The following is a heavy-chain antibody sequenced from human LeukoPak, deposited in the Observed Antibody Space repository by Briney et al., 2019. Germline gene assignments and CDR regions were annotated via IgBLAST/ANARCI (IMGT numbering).Heavy chain of an antibody. CDR2: IYYSGST. CDR1: GGSISSSSYY. D-gene: IGHD6-19*01. J-gene: IGHJ6*03. Sequence: SETLSLTCTVSGGSISSSSYYWGWIRQPPGKGLEWIGSIYYSGSTYYNPSLKSRVTISVDTSKNQFSLKLSSVTAADTAVYYCARGGAVAGRGSRYYYYMDVWGKGTTVTVSS. V-gene: IGHV4-39*01. CDR3: ARGGAVAGRGSRYYYYMDV.